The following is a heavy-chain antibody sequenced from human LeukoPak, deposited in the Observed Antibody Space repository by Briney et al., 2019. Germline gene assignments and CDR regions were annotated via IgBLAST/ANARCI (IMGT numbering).Heavy chain of an antibody. V-gene: IGHV3-64*01. CDR2: ISSNGGST. CDR3: ARGYSSSWYGGRWDC. CDR1: GFTFSSYA. J-gene: IGHJ4*02. Sequence: GGSLRLSCAASGFTFSSYAMHWVRQAPGKGLEHVSAISSNGGSTYYANSVKGRFTISRDNSKNTLYLQMGSLRAEDMAVYYCARGYSSSWYGGRWDCWGQGTLVTVSS. D-gene: IGHD6-13*01.